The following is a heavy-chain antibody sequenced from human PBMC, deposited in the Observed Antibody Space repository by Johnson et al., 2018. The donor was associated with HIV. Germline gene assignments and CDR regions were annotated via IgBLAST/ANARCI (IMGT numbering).Heavy chain of an antibody. D-gene: IGHD3-22*01. Sequence: QMLLVESGGGVVQPGRSLRLSCAASGFTFSSYGMHWVRQAPGKGLEWVAVISYDGSNKYYADSVKGRFTISRDNSKNSLYLQMNSLRAEDTALYYCASSLHYYDSSGYRGAFDIWGQGTMVTVSS. J-gene: IGHJ3*02. CDR2: ISYDGSNK. CDR1: GFTFSSYG. CDR3: ASSLHYYDSSGYRGAFDI. V-gene: IGHV3-30*03.